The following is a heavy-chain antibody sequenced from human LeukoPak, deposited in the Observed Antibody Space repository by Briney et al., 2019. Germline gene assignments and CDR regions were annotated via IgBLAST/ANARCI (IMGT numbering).Heavy chain of an antibody. J-gene: IGHJ4*02. Sequence: SQTLSLTCTVSGASISSYYWSWIRQPPGKGLEWIGYTFRSVTTKYHPSLQSRVSISLDTSKNQFSLDMTSVTVADTAVYYCTTYSDITGSFDHWGQGTLVTVSS. CDR2: TFRSVTT. V-gene: IGHV4-59*01. D-gene: IGHD3-22*01. CDR3: TTYSDITGSFDH. CDR1: GASISSYY.